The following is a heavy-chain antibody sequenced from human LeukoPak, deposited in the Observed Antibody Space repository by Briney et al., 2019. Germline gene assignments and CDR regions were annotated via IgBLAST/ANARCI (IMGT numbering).Heavy chain of an antibody. CDR2: ISGSGGST. Sequence: GGSLRLSCAASGFTFSSYAMSWVRQAPGKGLEWVSAISGSGGSTYYADSVKGRFTISRDNSKNTLYLQMNSLRAEDTAVYYCAKAPGGYSYGYPFYWYSDLWGRGTLVTVSS. V-gene: IGHV3-23*01. D-gene: IGHD5-18*01. J-gene: IGHJ2*01. CDR3: AKAPGGYSYGYPFYWYSDL. CDR1: GFTFSSYA.